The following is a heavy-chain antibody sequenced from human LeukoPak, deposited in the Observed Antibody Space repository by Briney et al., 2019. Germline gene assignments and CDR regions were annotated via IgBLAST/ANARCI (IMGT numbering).Heavy chain of an antibody. CDR1: GGSFSGYY. Sequence: PSETLSLTCAVYGGSFSGYYWSWIRQPPGKGLEWIGEINHSGSTNYNPSLKSRVTISVDTSKNQFSLKLSSVTAADTAVYYCARALAYCGGDCYPGYYYGMDVWGQGTTVTVSS. V-gene: IGHV4-34*01. D-gene: IGHD2-21*02. CDR3: ARALAYCGGDCYPGYYYGMDV. CDR2: INHSGST. J-gene: IGHJ6*02.